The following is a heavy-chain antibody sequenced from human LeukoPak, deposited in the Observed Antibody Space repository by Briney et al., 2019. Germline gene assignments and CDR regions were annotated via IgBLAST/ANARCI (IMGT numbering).Heavy chain of an antibody. D-gene: IGHD6-13*01. CDR1: GGTFSSYA. CDR3: ARVRLQAIAAAGTDAFDI. V-gene: IGHV1-69*13. Sequence: GASVKVSCKASGGTFSSYAISWVRQAPGQGLEWMGGIIPIFGTANYAQKFQGRVTITADESTSTAYMELSSLRSEDTAVYYCARVRLQAIAAAGTDAFDIWGQGTMVTVSS. CDR2: IIPIFGTA. J-gene: IGHJ3*02.